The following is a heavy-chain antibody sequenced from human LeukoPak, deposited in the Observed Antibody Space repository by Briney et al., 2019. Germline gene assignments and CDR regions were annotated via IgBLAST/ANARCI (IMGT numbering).Heavy chain of an antibody. CDR1: GGTFSSYA. CDR2: IIPIFGTA. D-gene: IGHD3-3*01. V-gene: IGHV1-69*05. Sequence: GASVKVSCKASGGTFSSYAISWVRQAPGQGLEWMGGIIPIFGTANYAQKFQGRVTITTDESTSTAYMELSSLRSEDTGVYYCARAPVYYDFKRFDPWGQGTMVTVSS. CDR3: ARAPVYYDFKRFDP. J-gene: IGHJ5*02.